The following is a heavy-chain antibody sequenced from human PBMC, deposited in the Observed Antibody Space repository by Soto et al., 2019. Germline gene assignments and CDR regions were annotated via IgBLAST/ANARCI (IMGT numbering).Heavy chain of an antibody. Sequence: QVQLVQSGAEVKKPGSSVKVSCKASGGTFSSYAISWVRQAPGQGLEWMGGIIPIFGTANYAQKFQGRVTITADESTSTAYMELSSLRSEDTAVYYCARDLRPTPGPSLWFGETAGWFDPWGQGTLVTVSS. J-gene: IGHJ5*02. CDR3: ARDLRPTPGPSLWFGETAGWFDP. CDR1: GGTFSSYA. CDR2: IIPIFGTA. V-gene: IGHV1-69*12. D-gene: IGHD3-10*01.